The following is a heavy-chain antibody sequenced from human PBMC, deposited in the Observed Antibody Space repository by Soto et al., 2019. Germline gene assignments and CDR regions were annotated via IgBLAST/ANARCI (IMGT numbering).Heavy chain of an antibody. CDR1: GFTFSSYS. J-gene: IGHJ4*02. V-gene: IGHV3-48*02. Sequence: EVQLVESGGGLVQPGGSLRLSCAASGFTFSSYSMNWVRQAPGKGLEWGSYISISSSTIYYADSVKGRFTISRDNAKNSLYLQMNSLRDEDTAVYYCARVAGGAGYYDSRGGYWGQGTLVTVSS. CDR2: ISISSSTI. D-gene: IGHD3-22*01. CDR3: ARVAGGAGYYDSRGGY.